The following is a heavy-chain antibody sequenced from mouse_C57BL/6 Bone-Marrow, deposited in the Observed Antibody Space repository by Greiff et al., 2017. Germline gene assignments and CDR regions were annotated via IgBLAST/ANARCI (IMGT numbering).Heavy chain of an antibody. CDR3: ARIYYKFAY. CDR1: GFSLTSYG. CDR2: IWGVGST. Sequence: VQLQQSGPGLVAPSQSLSITCTVSGFSLTSYGVDWVRQSPGKGLEWLGVIWGVGSTNYNSALKSRLSISKDNSKSQVFLKMNSLQTDDTAMYYCARIYYKFAYWGQGTLVTVSA. J-gene: IGHJ3*01. V-gene: IGHV2-6*01. D-gene: IGHD2-1*01.